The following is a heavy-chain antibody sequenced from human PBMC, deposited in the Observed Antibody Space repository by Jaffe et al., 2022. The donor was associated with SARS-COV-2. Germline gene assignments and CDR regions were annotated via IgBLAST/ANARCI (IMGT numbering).Heavy chain of an antibody. J-gene: IGHJ6*02. CDR2: ISYDGSNK. CDR1: GFTFSSYA. CDR3: ARNDHDYGDQMIYYYYYYGMDV. V-gene: IGHV3-30-3*01. Sequence: QVQLVESGGGVVQPGRSLRLSCAASGFTFSSYAMHWVRQAPGKGLEWVAVISYDGSNKYYADSVKGRFTISRDNSKNTLYLQMNSLRAEDTAVYYCARNDHDYGDQMIYYYYYYGMDVWGQGTTVTVSS. D-gene: IGHD4-17*01.